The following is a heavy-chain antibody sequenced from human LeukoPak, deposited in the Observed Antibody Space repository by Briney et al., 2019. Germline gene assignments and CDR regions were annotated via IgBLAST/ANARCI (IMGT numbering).Heavy chain of an antibody. Sequence: HSGGSLRLSCAASGFTFSIYGVHWVRQAPGKGLEGVELKGYDGSNKYYADSVKGRFHIPRDNSKNTMYLQMSSLTAENTAVYYWAREDSSGYYAWFDPWGQGTLGTVSS. V-gene: IGHV3-33*01. CDR2: KGYDGSNK. J-gene: IGHJ5*02. CDR3: AREDSSGYYAWFDP. D-gene: IGHD3-22*01. CDR1: GFTFSIYG.